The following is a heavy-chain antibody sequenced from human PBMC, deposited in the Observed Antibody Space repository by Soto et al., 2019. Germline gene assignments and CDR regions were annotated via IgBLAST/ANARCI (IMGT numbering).Heavy chain of an antibody. V-gene: IGHV4-61*08. CDR3: ARDPGFGDDY. CDR2: IYYSGST. J-gene: IGHJ4*02. Sequence: SETLSLTCTVSGGSVNSGGYYWSWIRQPPGKGLEWIGYIYYSGSTNFNPSLKSRVTISIDTSKNQFSLKLSSVTPADTAVYYCARDPGFGDDYWGQGTLVTVSS. CDR1: GGSVNSGGYY. D-gene: IGHD3-10*01.